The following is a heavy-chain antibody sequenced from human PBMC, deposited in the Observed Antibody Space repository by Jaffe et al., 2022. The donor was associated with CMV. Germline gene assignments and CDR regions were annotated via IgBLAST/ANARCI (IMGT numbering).Heavy chain of an antibody. V-gene: IGHV4-39*01. J-gene: IGHJ4*02. CDR1: GGSISSSSYY. D-gene: IGHD5-12*01. CDR3: ATIRMVASSPFDY. Sequence: QLQLQESGPGLVKPSETLSLTCTVSGGSISSSSYYWGWIRQPPGKGLEWIGSIYYSGSTYYNPSLKSRVTISVDTSKNQFSLKLSSVTAADTAVYYCATIRMVASSPFDYWGQGTLVTVSS. CDR2: IYYSGST.